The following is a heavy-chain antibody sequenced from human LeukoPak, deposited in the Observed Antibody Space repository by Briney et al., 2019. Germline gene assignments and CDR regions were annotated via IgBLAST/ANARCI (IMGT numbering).Heavy chain of an antibody. V-gene: IGHV4-38-2*01. D-gene: IGHD1-7*01. J-gene: IGHJ1*01. Sequence: SETLSLTCAVSGYSIRSGYYWGWIRQPPGKGLEWIGSIYHSGSTYSNPSLKSRVTISLDTSKNQFSLKLSSVTAADTAVYYCARPGTGLEYFHNWGQGTLVTVSS. CDR2: IYHSGST. CDR3: ARPGTGLEYFHN. CDR1: GYSIRSGYY.